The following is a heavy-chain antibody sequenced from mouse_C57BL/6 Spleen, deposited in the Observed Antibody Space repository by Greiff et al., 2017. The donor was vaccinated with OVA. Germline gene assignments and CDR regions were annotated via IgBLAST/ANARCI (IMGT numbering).Heavy chain of an antibody. Sequence: VQLQQPGAELVKPGASVKLSCKASGYTFTSYWMQWVKQRPGQGLEWIGEIDPSDSYTNYNQKFKGKATLTVDTSSSTAYMQLSSLTSEDSAVYYCARPYGYDGGYWYFDVWGTGTTVTVSS. D-gene: IGHD2-2*01. CDR2: IDPSDSYT. J-gene: IGHJ1*03. V-gene: IGHV1-50*01. CDR1: GYTFTSYW. CDR3: ARPYGYDGGYWYFDV.